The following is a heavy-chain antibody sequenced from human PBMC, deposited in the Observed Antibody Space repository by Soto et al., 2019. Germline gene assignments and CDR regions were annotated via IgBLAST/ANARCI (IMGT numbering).Heavy chain of an antibody. Sequence: GGSLRLSCAASGFTFSNAWMSWVRQAPGKGPEWVSTVTADGGTYYADSVKGRFAMSRDTSENTLYLQMNSLGAEDTAAYYCAPHVSCSGGSCQYDAFAIRGQGTTVTVSS. J-gene: IGHJ3*02. D-gene: IGHD2-15*01. CDR1: GFTFSNAW. V-gene: IGHV3-53*01. CDR2: VTADGGT. CDR3: APHVSCSGGSCQYDAFAI.